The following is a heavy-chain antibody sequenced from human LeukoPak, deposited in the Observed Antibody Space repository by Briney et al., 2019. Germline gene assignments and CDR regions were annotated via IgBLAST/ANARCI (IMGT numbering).Heavy chain of an antibody. CDR1: GGSISGYY. D-gene: IGHD6-19*01. V-gene: IGHV4-59*08. CDR2: IYHSAST. Sequence: PSETLSLTCTVSGGSISGYYWSWIRQPPGKGLEWIGYIYHSASTNYNPSPKSRLTISIDTSKNQFSLKLSTVTAADTAVYYCARHRDSSGWPNYFDYWGQGTLVTVSS. CDR3: ARHRDSSGWPNYFDY. J-gene: IGHJ4*02.